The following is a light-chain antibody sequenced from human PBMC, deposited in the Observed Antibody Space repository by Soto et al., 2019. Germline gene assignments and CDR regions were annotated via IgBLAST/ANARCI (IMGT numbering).Light chain of an antibody. V-gene: IGKV3-20*01. Sequence: EIVMTQSPATLSVSPGERATLSCRASQSVRYNLAWYQQKPGQAPRLLIYGTSSRATGIPDRFSGSGSGTDFTLTISRLEPEDFAVYYCQQYGNSPITFGQGTRLEIK. CDR3: QQYGNSPIT. CDR2: GTS. J-gene: IGKJ5*01. CDR1: QSVRYN.